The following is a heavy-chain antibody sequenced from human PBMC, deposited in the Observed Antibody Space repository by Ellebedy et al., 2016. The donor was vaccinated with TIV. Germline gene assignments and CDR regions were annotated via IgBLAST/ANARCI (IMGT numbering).Heavy chain of an antibody. J-gene: IGHJ6*02. CDR2: INAGNGNT. Sequence: ASVKVSXKASGYTFTSYAMHWVRQAPGQRLEWMGWINAGNGNTKYSQKFQGRVTITRDTSASTAYMELSSLRSEDTAVYYCARGVITIFGVVTYGMDVWGQGTAVTVSS. CDR3: ARGVITIFGVVTYGMDV. CDR1: GYTFTSYA. D-gene: IGHD3-3*01. V-gene: IGHV1-3*01.